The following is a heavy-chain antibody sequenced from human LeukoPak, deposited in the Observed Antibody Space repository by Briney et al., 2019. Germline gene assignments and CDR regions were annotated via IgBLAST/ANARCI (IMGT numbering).Heavy chain of an antibody. CDR3: ARDLGGIYFDY. Sequence: SETLSLTCTVSGGSISSSSYYWGWIRQPPGKGLEWIGSIYYSGSTYYNPSLKSRVTISVDTSKNQLSLKLSSVTAADTAVYYCARDLGGIYFDYWGQGTLVTVSS. J-gene: IGHJ4*02. CDR1: GGSISSSSYY. V-gene: IGHV4-39*07. CDR2: IYYSGST. D-gene: IGHD1-26*01.